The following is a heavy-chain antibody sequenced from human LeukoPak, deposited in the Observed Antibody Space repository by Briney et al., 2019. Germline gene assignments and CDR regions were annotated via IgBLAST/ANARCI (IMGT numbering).Heavy chain of an antibody. V-gene: IGHV4-34*01. CDR1: GGSFSGYY. CDR2: INHSGST. J-gene: IGHJ4*02. D-gene: IGHD3-22*01. Sequence: PSETLSLTCAVYGGSFSGYYWSWIRQPPGKGLEWIGEINHSGSTNYNPSLKSRVTISVDTSKNQFSLKLSSETAADTAVYYCARKLTYYYDSSGYWPFGYWGQGTLVTVSS. CDR3: ARKLTYYYDSSGYWPFGY.